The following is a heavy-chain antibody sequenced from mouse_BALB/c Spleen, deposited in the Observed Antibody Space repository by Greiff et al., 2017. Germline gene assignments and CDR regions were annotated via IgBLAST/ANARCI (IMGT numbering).Heavy chain of an antibody. V-gene: IGHV1-82*01. D-gene: IGHD2-1*01. CDR1: GYAFSSSW. Sequence: VKLMESGPELVKPGASVKISCKASGYAFSSSWMNWVKQRPGQGLEWIGRIYPGDGDTNYNGKFKGKATLTADKSSSTAYMQLSSLTSVDSAVYFCAILPPMDYWGQGTSVTVSS. CDR3: AILPPMDY. J-gene: IGHJ4*01. CDR2: IYPGDGDT.